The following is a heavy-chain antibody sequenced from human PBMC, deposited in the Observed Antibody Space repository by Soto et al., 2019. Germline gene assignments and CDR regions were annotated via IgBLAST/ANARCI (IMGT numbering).Heavy chain of an antibody. Sequence: SETMSLTCTVSGGSISSSYGGWVRQPPGKGLEWLAYIYDDGSANYNPALKSRATISLDMSKNQFSLKLTSVTAADTAVYYCARDKYCSGGSCRKNWFDPWGQGTLVTVSS. CDR3: ARDKYCSGGSCRKNWFDP. CDR2: IYDDGSA. J-gene: IGHJ5*02. D-gene: IGHD2-15*01. CDR1: GGSISSSY. V-gene: IGHV4-59*01.